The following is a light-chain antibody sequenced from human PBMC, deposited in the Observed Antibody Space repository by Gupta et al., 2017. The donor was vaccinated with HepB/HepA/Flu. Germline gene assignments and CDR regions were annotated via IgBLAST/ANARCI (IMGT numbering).Light chain of an antibody. CDR1: TSDIGGKT. CDR2: TNN. J-gene: IGLJ3*02. CDR3: AALHGSLIGWV. Sequence: QSVLTQPPSASGTPGQRVTISCSGSTSDIGGKTVNWYQQLPGTAPKLLIYTNNQRPSGVPDRFSGSKSGTSASLAISGLQSDDEATYYCAALHGSLIGWVFGGGTELTVL. V-gene: IGLV1-44*01.